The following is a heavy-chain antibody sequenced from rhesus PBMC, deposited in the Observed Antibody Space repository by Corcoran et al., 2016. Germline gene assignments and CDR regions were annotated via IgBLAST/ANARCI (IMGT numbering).Heavy chain of an antibody. Sequence: QGQLVQSGAEVKKTGASVKVSCKASGYIFTSCVLSWLRQAPGQGFAWMVGIHPGDGRTSYAQKFQVRLTITADMSPSTVYRELSSLRSEDMAVYDRAALPGSRGGYWCQGVLVTVPS. CDR1: GYIFTSCV. J-gene: IGHJ4*01. V-gene: IGHV1-70*01. CDR3: AALPGSRGGY. D-gene: IGHD2-39*01. CDR2: IHPGDGRT.